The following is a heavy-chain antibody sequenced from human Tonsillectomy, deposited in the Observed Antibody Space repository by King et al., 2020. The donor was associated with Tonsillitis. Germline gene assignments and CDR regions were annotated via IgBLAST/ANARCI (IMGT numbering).Heavy chain of an antibody. Sequence: VQLVESGGGLVKPGGSLRLSCAASGFTFSNAWMTWVRQAPGKGLEWVGRIKSKADGGTTDYAAPVKGRFTISRDDSKNTLYLQMNSLKAEDTAVYYCTSTIERVPAAIEYYYGMDVGGQGTTVTVS. V-gene: IGHV3-15*01. J-gene: IGHJ6*02. CDR1: GFTFSNAW. CDR3: TSTIERVPAAIEYYYGMDV. D-gene: IGHD2-2*02. CDR2: IKSKADGGTT.